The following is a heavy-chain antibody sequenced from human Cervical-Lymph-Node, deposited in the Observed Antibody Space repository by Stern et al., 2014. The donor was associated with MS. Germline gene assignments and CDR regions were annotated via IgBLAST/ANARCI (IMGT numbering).Heavy chain of an antibody. CDR3: ARGGRGVGLEY. J-gene: IGHJ4*02. Sequence: VHLVESGGGVVQPGRSLSLSCVASGFTFSTYAMHWVRQAPGQGLEWVAFVSYDGTQRNSTDSVKARFTISRDNSKNTLYLHMNSLRDEDTAVYFCARGGRGVGLEYWGQGALVTVSS. V-gene: IGHV3-30-3*01. D-gene: IGHD3-10*01. CDR2: VSYDGTQR. CDR1: GFTFSTYA.